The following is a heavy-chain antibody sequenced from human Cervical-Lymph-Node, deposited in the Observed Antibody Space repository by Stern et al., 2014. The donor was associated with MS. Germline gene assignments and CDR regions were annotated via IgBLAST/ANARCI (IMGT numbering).Heavy chain of an antibody. CDR3: GGGAEEWQLLHSTY. CDR1: GGTFSNYP. V-gene: IGHV1-69*01. D-gene: IGHD1-26*01. Sequence: DQLVESGAEVKKPGSSVKVSCKASGGTFSNYPISWVRQAPGRGLEWMGGITPIFGVPRYAPKFQDRVTITADDSTTTAYMELRSLTSEDTAVYYCGGGAEEWQLLHSTYWGQGTLVTVSS. J-gene: IGHJ4*02. CDR2: ITPIFGVP.